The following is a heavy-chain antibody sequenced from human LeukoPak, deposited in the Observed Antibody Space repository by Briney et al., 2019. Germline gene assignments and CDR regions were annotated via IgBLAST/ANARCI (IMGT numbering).Heavy chain of an antibody. J-gene: IGHJ6*03. CDR1: GGSFSGYY. CDR3: ARDALYSYGYTDYYYYYYMDV. V-gene: IGHV4-34*01. D-gene: IGHD5-18*01. CDR2: INHSGST. Sequence: SETLSLTCAVYGGSFSGYYWSWIRQPPGKGLEWIGEINHSGSTNYNPSLKSRVTISVDTSKNQFSLKLSSVTAADTAVYYCARDALYSYGYTDYYYYYYMDVWGKGTTVTISS.